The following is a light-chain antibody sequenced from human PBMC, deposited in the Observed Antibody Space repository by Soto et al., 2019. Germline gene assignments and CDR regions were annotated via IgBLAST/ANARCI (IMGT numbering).Light chain of an antibody. V-gene: IGKV1-8*01. J-gene: IGKJ1*01. Sequence: AVLLTQSPSSFSASTGDRDTITCLASQCIHSYLALYHQIRGKAPQLLLYAASILQTGVPSRFSGSGSGTDFTLTINGLQSEDFETYCWQHYYNYPWTFGQGTTVE. CDR3: QHYYNYPWT. CDR1: QCIHSY. CDR2: AAS.